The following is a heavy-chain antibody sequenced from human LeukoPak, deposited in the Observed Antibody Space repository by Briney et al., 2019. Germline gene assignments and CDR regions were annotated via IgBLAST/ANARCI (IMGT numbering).Heavy chain of an antibody. Sequence: SQTLSLTCTVSGGSISSGSYYWSWIRQPAGKGLEWIGRIYTSASTNYNPSLKSRVTISEDTSKNQFSLKLSSVTAADTAVYYCATEVAGYWGQGTLVTVSS. CDR3: ATEVAGY. D-gene: IGHD1-1*01. V-gene: IGHV4-61*02. CDR1: GGSISSGSYY. J-gene: IGHJ4*02. CDR2: IYTSAST.